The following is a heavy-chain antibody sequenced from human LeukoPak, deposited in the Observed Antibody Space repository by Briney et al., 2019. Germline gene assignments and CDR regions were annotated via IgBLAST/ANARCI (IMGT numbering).Heavy chain of an antibody. Sequence: GGSQRLSCAASGFTFRNYWMHWVRQAPGKGLVWVSRIASDGSSTTYADSVKGRFSISRDNAKNTLYLQMNSLRVEDTAVYYCARGRPHGNDYWGQGTLVTVSS. CDR1: GFTFRNYW. CDR2: IASDGSST. D-gene: IGHD4-23*01. V-gene: IGHV3-74*01. J-gene: IGHJ4*02. CDR3: ARGRPHGNDY.